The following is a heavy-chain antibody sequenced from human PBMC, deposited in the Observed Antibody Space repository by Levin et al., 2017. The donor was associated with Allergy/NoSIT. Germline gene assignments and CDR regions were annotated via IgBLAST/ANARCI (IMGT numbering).Heavy chain of an antibody. D-gene: IGHD3-9*01. CDR2: IYPGDSDS. CDR3: ARIRYSDILTPYPPTDY. J-gene: IGHJ4*02. V-gene: IGHV5-51*01. Sequence: RGESLKISCQGSGYSFTSYWIAWVRQMPGKGLEWMGIIYPGDSDSRYSPSFQGQVTISADKSISTPYLQWSSLKASDTAMYYCARIRYSDILTPYPPTDYWGQGTLVTVSS. CDR1: GYSFTSYW.